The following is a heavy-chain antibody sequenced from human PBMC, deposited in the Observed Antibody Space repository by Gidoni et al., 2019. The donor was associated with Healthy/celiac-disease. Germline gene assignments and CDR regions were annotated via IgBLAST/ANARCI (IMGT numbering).Heavy chain of an antibody. J-gene: IGHJ6*02. CDR2: IWYDGSNK. CDR3: ARDGSRSSGGGVYYYGMDV. Sequence: QVQLVESGGGVVQHGRSLRRSCAASGCTFSSYGMHWVRQAPGRGLAWVAVIWYDGSNKYYADSVKSRFTISRDNSKNTLYLQMNGLRAEDTAVYYCARDGSRSSGGGVYYYGMDVWGQGTTVTVSS. D-gene: IGHD6-6*01. V-gene: IGHV3-33*01. CDR1: GCTFSSYG.